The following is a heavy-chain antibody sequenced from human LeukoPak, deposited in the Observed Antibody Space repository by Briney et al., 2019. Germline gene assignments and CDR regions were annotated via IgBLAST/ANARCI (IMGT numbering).Heavy chain of an antibody. V-gene: IGHV4-39*01. CDR1: GGSISSSSYY. D-gene: IGHD3-3*01. J-gene: IGHJ5*02. CDR3: ARQGLIFGVVSGFDP. CDR2: IYYSGST. Sequence: PSETLSLTCTVSGGSISSSSYYWGWLRQPPGKGLEWIGSIYYSGSTYYNPSLKSRVTISVDTSKNQFSLKLSSVTAADTAVYYCARQGLIFGVVSGFDPWGQGTLVTVSS.